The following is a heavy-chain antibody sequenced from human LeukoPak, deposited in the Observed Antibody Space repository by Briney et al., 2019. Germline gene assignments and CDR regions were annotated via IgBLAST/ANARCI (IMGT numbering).Heavy chain of an antibody. CDR1: GGSISSGDNY. V-gene: IGHV4-30-4*08. Sequence: PSETLSLTSTVSGGSISSGDNYWSWIRQPPGKGLEWIGYIYYSGSTYYNPSLKSRVTISVDTSKNQFSLKLSSMSAADTAVYYCARGDLYSSSWYNWGQGTLVTVSS. J-gene: IGHJ4*02. CDR3: ARGDLYSSSWYN. CDR2: IYYSGST. D-gene: IGHD6-13*01.